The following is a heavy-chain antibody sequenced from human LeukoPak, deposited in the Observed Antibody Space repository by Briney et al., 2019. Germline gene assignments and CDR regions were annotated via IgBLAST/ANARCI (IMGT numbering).Heavy chain of an antibody. CDR1: GGSISSSSYY. J-gene: IGHJ4*02. Sequence: SETLSLTCTVSGGSISSSSYYWGWIRQPPGKGLEWIGRIYYSGSTYYNPSLKSRVTISVDTSKNQFSLKLSSVTAADTAVYYCARQDILTGYGYFDYWGQGTLVTVSS. CDR3: ARQDILTGYGYFDY. D-gene: IGHD3-9*01. V-gene: IGHV4-39*01. CDR2: IYYSGST.